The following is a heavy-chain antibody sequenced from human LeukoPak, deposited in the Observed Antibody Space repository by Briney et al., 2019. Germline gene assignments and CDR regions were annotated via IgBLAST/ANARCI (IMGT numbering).Heavy chain of an antibody. D-gene: IGHD5-24*01. CDR2: IWYDGSNK. V-gene: IGHV3-33*06. J-gene: IGHJ3*01. CDR3: AKDIQLST. CDR1: GFTFSSYG. Sequence: GGSLRLSCAASGFTFSSYGMHWVRQAPGKGLEWVAVIWYDGSNKFYADSVKGRFTISRDNSKNTLYLQMNSLRVEDTAMYFCAKDIQLSTWGLGTMVTVSS.